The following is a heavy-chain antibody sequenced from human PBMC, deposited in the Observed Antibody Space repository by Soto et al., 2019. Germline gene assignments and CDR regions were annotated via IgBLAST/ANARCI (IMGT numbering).Heavy chain of an antibody. J-gene: IGHJ3*02. V-gene: IGHV3-30*18. CDR3: AKGLLRFLEWSDAFDI. Sequence: QVQLVESGGGVVQPGRSLRLSCAASGFTFSSYGMHWVRQAPGKGLEWVAVISYDGSNKYYADSVKGRFTISRDNSKNTLYMQMNSLRAEDTAVYYCAKGLLRFLEWSDAFDIWGQGTMVTVSS. CDR1: GFTFSSYG. CDR2: ISYDGSNK. D-gene: IGHD3-3*01.